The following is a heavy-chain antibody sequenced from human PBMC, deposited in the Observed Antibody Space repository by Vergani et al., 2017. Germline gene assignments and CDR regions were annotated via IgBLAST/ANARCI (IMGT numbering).Heavy chain of an antibody. Sequence: EVQLVESGGGLVQPGGSLRLSCAASGFTVSSNYMSWVRQAPGKGLEWVSVIDSGGSTYYADSVKGRFTISRDNSKNTLYLQMNSLRAEDTAVYYCARVVGYGYYYIDVWGKGTTVTVSS. CDR2: IDSGGST. D-gene: IGHD2-15*01. CDR3: ARVVGYGYYYIDV. J-gene: IGHJ6*03. CDR1: GFTVSSNY. V-gene: IGHV3-66*02.